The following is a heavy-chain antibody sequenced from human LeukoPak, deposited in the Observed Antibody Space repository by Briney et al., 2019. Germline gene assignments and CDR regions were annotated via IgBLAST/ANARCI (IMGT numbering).Heavy chain of an antibody. CDR2: ISAYNGNT. Sequence: RASVKVSCKASGYTFTSYGISWVRQAPGQGLEWMGWISAYNGNTNYAQKFQGRVTITADKSTSTAYMELSSLRSEDTAVYYCARDGSGWYGADYWGQGTLVTVSS. CDR1: GYTFTSYG. V-gene: IGHV1-18*01. J-gene: IGHJ4*02. CDR3: ARDGSGWYGADY. D-gene: IGHD6-19*01.